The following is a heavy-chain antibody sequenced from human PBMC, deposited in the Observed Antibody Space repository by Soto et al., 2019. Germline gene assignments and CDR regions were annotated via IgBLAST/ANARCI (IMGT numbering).Heavy chain of an antibody. D-gene: IGHD3-22*01. J-gene: IGHJ5*02. CDR2: IYYSGST. Sequence: PXETLSLTCAVSGCSISSGGYYWSWIRQHPGKGLEWIGYIYYSGSTYYNPSLKSRVTISVDTSKNQFSLKLSSVTAADTAVYYCARDHRYYYDSSGYYDSWFDPWGQGTLVTVSS. CDR3: ARDHRYYYDSSGYYDSWFDP. CDR1: GCSISSGGYY. V-gene: IGHV4-31*11.